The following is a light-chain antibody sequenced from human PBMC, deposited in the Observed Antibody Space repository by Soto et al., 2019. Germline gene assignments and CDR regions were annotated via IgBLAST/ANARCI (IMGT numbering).Light chain of an antibody. CDR1: SSDVGAYNY. CDR3: SSYTVINTAV. V-gene: IGLV2-14*01. J-gene: IGLJ3*02. CDR2: EVD. Sequence: QSALTQPASVSGSPGQSISISCTGSSSDVGAYNYVAWYQQKPGKAPKLLIYEVDNRPSGISHCFSGSKSGNTASLTISGLQTEDEADYYCSSYTVINTAVFGGGTKLTVL.